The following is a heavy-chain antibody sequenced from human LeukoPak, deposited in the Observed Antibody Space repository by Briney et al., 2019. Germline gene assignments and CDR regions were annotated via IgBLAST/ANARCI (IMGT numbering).Heavy chain of an antibody. CDR2: ISSSSSYI. Sequence: GGPLRLSCAASGFTFSSYSMNWVRQAPGKGLEWVSSISSSSSYIYYADSVKGRFTISRDNAENSLYLQMNSLRAEDTAVYYCARDLVSLSSSLMYWGQGTLVTVSS. D-gene: IGHD6-13*01. V-gene: IGHV3-21*01. CDR1: GFTFSSYS. J-gene: IGHJ4*02. CDR3: ARDLVSLSSSLMY.